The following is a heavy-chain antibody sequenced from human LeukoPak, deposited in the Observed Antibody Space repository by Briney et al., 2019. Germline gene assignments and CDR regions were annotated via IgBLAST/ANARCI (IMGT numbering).Heavy chain of an antibody. CDR1: GFTFSSYW. Sequence: GGSPRLSCAASGFTFSSYWMSWVRQAPGKGLEWVANIKQDGSEKYYVDSVKGRFTISRDNAKNSLYLQMNSLRAEDTAVYYCARDQRTHYYDYWGQGTLVTVSS. D-gene: IGHD3/OR15-3a*01. V-gene: IGHV3-7*01. J-gene: IGHJ4*02. CDR2: IKQDGSEK. CDR3: ARDQRTHYYDY.